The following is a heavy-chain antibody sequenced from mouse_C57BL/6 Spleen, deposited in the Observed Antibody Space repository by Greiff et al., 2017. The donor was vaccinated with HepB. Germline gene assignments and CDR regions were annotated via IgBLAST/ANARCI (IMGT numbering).Heavy chain of an antibody. CDR2: INYDGSST. D-gene: IGHD4-1*01. V-gene: IGHV5-16*01. Sequence: EVKLVESEGGLVQPGRSMKLSCTASGFTFSDYYMAWVRQVPEKGLEWVANINYDGSSTYYLDSLKSRFIISRDNAKNILYLQMSSLKSEDTATYYCARDLGELGHYYAMDYWGQGTSVTVSS. CDR1: GFTFSDYY. J-gene: IGHJ4*01. CDR3: ARDLGELGHYYAMDY.